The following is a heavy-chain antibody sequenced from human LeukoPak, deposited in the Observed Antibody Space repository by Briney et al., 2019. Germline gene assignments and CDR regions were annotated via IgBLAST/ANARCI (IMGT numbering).Heavy chain of an antibody. CDR1: GGSFSGYY. CDR3: ARGSPRWFDP. V-gene: IGHV4-34*01. CDR2: INHGGST. J-gene: IGHJ5*02. Sequence: SETLPLTCAVYGGSFSGYYWSWIRQPPGKGLEWIGEINHGGSTNYNPSLKSRVTISVDTSKNQFSLKLSSVTAADTAVYYCARGSPRWFDPWGQGTLVTVSS.